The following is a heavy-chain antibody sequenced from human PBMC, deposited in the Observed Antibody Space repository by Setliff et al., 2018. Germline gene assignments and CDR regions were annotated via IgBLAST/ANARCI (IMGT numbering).Heavy chain of an antibody. CDR1: GITFSSDA. D-gene: IGHD6-13*01. CDR3: AKCSSWHGHYPHFNY. V-gene: IGHV3-23*03. CDR2: ISSEGDSI. J-gene: IGHJ4*02. Sequence: PGGSLRLSCAASGITFSSDAMTWVRQAPGKGLEWVSIISSEGDSIYYADSVKGRFTISRDNSKSTLYLEMNSLRAEDTAVYYCAKCSSWHGHYPHFNYWGQGTLVTVSS.